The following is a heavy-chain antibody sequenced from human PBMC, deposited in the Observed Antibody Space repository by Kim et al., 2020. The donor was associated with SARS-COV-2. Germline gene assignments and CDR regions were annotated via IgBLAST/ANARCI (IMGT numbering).Heavy chain of an antibody. CDR1: GGSISSYY. J-gene: IGHJ4*02. Sequence: SETLSLTCTVSGGSISSYYWSWIRQPPGKGLEWIGYIYYSGSTNYNPSLKSRVTISVDTSKNQFSLKLSSVTAADTAVYYCAALWGYDSSGHPFDYWGQGTLVTVSS. V-gene: IGHV4-59*01. D-gene: IGHD3-22*01. CDR3: AALWGYDSSGHPFDY. CDR2: IYYSGST.